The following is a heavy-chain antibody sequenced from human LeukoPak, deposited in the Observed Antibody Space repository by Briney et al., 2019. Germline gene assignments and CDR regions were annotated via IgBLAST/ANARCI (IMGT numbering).Heavy chain of an antibody. D-gene: IGHD6-19*01. V-gene: IGHV1-8*01. CDR2: MNPNSGNT. Sequence: ASVKVCCKASGYTFTNYDINWVRQATGQGLEWMGWMNPNSGNTGYAQKFQGRVTMTRNTSITTAYMELSSLRSEDTAVYYCARRRGWPNYFDYWGQGTLVTVSS. J-gene: IGHJ4*02. CDR1: GYTFTNYD. CDR3: ARRRGWPNYFDY.